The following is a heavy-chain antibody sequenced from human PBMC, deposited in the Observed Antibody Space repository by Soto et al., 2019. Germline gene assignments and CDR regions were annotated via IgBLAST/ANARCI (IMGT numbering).Heavy chain of an antibody. CDR1: GGTFSSYA. CDR2: IIPIFGTA. CDR3: ARHYDFWSGLLVAYGMDV. Sequence: ASVKVSCKASGGTFSSYAISWVRQAPGQGLEWMGGIIPIFGTANYAQKFQGRVTITADESTSTAYMELSSLRSEDTAVYYCARHYDFWSGLLVAYGMDVWGQGTTVTVSS. J-gene: IGHJ6*02. V-gene: IGHV1-69*13. D-gene: IGHD3-3*01.